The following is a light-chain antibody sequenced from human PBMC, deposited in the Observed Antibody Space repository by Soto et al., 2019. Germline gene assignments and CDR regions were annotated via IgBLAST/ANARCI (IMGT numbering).Light chain of an antibody. CDR1: QTVSSY. V-gene: IGKV3-11*01. J-gene: IGKJ5*01. CDR3: QQHSDWPIT. CDR2: DAS. Sequence: EIVLTQSPATLSLSPGERATLFCRASQTVSSYLVWYQQKPGQAPRLLIYDASNRATGVPARFSGSGSRTDFTLTISSLEPEDFAVYYCQQHSDWPITFGQGTRLEIK.